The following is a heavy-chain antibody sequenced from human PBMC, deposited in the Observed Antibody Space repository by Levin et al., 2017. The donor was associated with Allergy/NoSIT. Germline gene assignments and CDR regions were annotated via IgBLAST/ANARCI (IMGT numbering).Heavy chain of an antibody. V-gene: IGHV1-69*13. J-gene: IGHJ6*03. D-gene: IGHD3-16*02. CDR1: GGTFSSYA. Sequence: SVKVSCKASGGTFSSYAISWVRQAPGQGLEWMGGIIPIFGTANYAQKFQGRVTITADESTSTAYMELSSLRSEDTAVYYCARSEYDYIWGSYRCTMDVWGKGTTVTVSS. CDR2: IIPIFGTA. CDR3: ARSEYDYIWGSYRCTMDV.